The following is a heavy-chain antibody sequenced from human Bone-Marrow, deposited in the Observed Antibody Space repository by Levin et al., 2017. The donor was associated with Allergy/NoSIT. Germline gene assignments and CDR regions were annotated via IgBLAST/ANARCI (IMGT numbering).Heavy chain of an antibody. D-gene: IGHD5-24*01. CDR2: ISSSSSYI. V-gene: IGHV3-21*01. Sequence: GGSLRLSCAASGFTFSSYSMNWVRQAPGKGLEWVSSISSSSSYIYYADSVKGRFTISRDNAKNSLYLQMNSLRAEDTAVYYCARDSGEMATIYGYFDYWGQGTLVTVSS. CDR3: ARDSGEMATIYGYFDY. J-gene: IGHJ4*02. CDR1: GFTFSSYS.